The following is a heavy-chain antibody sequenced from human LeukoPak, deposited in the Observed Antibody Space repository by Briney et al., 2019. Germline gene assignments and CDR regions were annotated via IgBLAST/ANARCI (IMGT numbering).Heavy chain of an antibody. CDR2: IGGSDGST. CDR3: AKDYYDILTGYSPSYNYGTDV. CDR1: GFTFSSYA. J-gene: IGHJ6*02. V-gene: IGHV3-23*01. Sequence: GGSLRLSCAASGFTFSSYAMSWVRQAPGKGLEWVSGIGGSDGSTYYADSAKGRFTISRDNSKNALYLQMNSLRAEDTAIYYCAKDYYDILTGYSPSYNYGTDVWGQGTTAIVSS. D-gene: IGHD3-9*01.